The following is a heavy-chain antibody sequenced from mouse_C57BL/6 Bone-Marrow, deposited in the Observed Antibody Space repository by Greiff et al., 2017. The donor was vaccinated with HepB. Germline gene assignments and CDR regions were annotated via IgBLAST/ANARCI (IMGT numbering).Heavy chain of an antibody. D-gene: IGHD1-1*01. CDR2: IYPGDGDT. J-gene: IGHJ4*01. CDR1: GYAFSSYW. CDR3: ARQFPSITTVAYYYAMDY. V-gene: IGHV1-80*01. Sequence: QVQLQQSGAELVKPGASVKISCKASGYAFSSYWMNWVKQRPGKGLEWIGQIYPGDGDTNYNGKFKGKATLTADKSSSTAYMQLSSLTSEDSAVYFCARQFPSITTVAYYYAMDYWGQGTSVTVSS.